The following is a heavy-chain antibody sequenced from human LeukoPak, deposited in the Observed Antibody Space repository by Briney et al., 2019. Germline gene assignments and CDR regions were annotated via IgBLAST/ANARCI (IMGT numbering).Heavy chain of an antibody. Sequence: PGGSLRLSCAASGFTFSSYGMHWVRQGPGKGLEWVAFIRYAGSNKYYADSVKGRFTISRDNSKNTLYLQMNSLRAEDTAVYYCALTTGTLKQWWPEYFDNWGQGTLVTVSS. D-gene: IGHD2-8*01. CDR3: ALTTGTLKQWWPEYFDN. CDR1: GFTFSSYG. CDR2: IRYAGSNK. V-gene: IGHV3-30*02. J-gene: IGHJ4*02.